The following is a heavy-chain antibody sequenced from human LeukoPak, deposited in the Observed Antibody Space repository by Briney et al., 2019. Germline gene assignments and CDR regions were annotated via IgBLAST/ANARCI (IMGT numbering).Heavy chain of an antibody. J-gene: IGHJ3*01. Sequence: GGSLRLSCEVSGFAFGNFAMSWVRQAPGKRLEWVSGIGGSGAGTYYGDSVKGRFTISRDNSKNTLWLQMNSLRAEDTALYYCALHWSYDYWSEPFEFRGQGTMVAVSS. D-gene: IGHD3-3*01. CDR3: ALHWSYDYWSEPFEF. CDR1: GFAFGNFA. V-gene: IGHV3-23*01. CDR2: IGGSGAGT.